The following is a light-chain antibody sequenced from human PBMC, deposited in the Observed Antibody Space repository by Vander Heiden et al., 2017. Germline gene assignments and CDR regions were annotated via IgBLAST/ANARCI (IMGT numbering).Light chain of an antibody. CDR2: GAS. CDR3: QQYGSSPPYT. CDR1: QSVSSSY. J-gene: IGKJ2*01. Sequence: EIVLTQSPGPLSLSPGERATLSCRASQSVSSSYLAWYQQKPGQAPRRLIYGASSRATGIPDRFSGSGSGTDFTLTISRREPEDFAVYYCQQYGSSPPYTFGQGTKLEIK. V-gene: IGKV3-20*01.